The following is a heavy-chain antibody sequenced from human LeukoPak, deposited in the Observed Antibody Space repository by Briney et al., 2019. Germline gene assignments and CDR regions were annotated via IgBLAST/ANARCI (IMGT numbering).Heavy chain of an antibody. CDR1: GFTLSSYA. CDR3: GKGGHYYDSSGHLSPYYCYGMDV. Sequence: GGSLRFSCAASGFTLSSYAMKWVRQDPGKGLEWVSALTGSGGSTYYADSVKGRFTISRDNSKNTLYLQMNSLRAEDTAVYYCGKGGHYYDSSGHLSPYYCYGMDVWGQGTTVTVSS. V-gene: IGHV3-23*01. D-gene: IGHD3-22*01. CDR2: LTGSGGST. J-gene: IGHJ6*02.